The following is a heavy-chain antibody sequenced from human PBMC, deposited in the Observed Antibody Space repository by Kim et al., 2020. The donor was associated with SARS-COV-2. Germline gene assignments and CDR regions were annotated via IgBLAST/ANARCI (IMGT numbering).Heavy chain of an antibody. CDR1: GGSISSSSYY. CDR3: ARTMVRGASSDY. Sequence: SETLSLTCTVSGGSISSSSYYWGWIRQPPGKGLEWIGSTYYSGSTYYHPPRKSRVPISVDTSKNQFSLKLSSVTAADTAVYYCARTMVRGASSDYWGQGTLVTVSS. V-gene: IGHV4-39*01. CDR2: TYYSGST. J-gene: IGHJ4*02. D-gene: IGHD3-10*01.